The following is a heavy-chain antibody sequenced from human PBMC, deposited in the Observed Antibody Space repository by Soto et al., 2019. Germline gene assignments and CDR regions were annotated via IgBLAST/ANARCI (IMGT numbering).Heavy chain of an antibody. J-gene: IGHJ6*02. V-gene: IGHV3-23*01. CDR1: GFTFNTYA. CDR2: ISGSGGRI. Sequence: GGSLRLSCAASGFTFNTYAMSWVRQAPGKGLECVSTISGSGGRIYYADSVKGRFTISRDNSKNTLYLQMNSLRAEDTAVYYCAKASVVAADYYYGMDVWGQGTTVTVSS. D-gene: IGHD2-15*01. CDR3: AKASVVAADYYYGMDV.